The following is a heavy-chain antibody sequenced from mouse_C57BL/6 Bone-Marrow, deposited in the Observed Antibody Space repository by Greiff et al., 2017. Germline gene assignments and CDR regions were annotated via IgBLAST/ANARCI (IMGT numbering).Heavy chain of an antibody. Sequence: QVQLQQPGAELVRPGSSVKLSCKASGYTFTSYWMHWVKQRPIQGLEWIGNIDPSDSETHYNQKFKDKATLTVDKSSSTAYMQLSSLTSEDSAVYYCARRRILDYAMDYWGQGTSVTVSS. V-gene: IGHV1-52*01. CDR3: ARRRILDYAMDY. J-gene: IGHJ4*01. CDR1: GYTFTSYW. CDR2: IDPSDSET.